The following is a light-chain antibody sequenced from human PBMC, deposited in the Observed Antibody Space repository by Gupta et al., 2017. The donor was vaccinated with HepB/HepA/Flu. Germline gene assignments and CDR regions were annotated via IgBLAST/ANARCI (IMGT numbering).Light chain of an antibody. Sequence: QSVLTQPPSVSGAPRQRVTISCSRSSSNIGNNAVNWSQQHPGKAPKLLIYYDDLLHSGVADRFSGSKSGTSATVAISGLQAEEEADYYCAAGDDSRNGVVFGGGTKLTVL. CDR2: YDD. CDR1: SSNIGNNA. J-gene: IGLJ2*01. CDR3: AAGDDSRNGVV. V-gene: IGLV1-36*01.